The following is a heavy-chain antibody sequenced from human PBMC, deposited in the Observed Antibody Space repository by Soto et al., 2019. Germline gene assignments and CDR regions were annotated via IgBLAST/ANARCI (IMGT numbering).Heavy chain of an antibody. V-gene: IGHV4-4*02. CDR1: GGSIGSSNW. CDR2: IYHSGST. D-gene: IGHD3-3*01. Sequence: SETLSLTCAVSGGSIGSSNWWSWVRQPPGKGLEWIGEIYHSGSTNYNPSLKSRVTISVDKSKNQFSLKLGSVTAADTAVYYCARTRFLEPYYYYGMDVWGQGTTVTVSS. CDR3: ARTRFLEPYYYYGMDV. J-gene: IGHJ6*02.